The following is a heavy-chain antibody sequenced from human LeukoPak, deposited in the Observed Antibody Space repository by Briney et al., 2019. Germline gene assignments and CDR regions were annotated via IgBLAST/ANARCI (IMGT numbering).Heavy chain of an antibody. CDR2: INPSGGST. J-gene: IGHJ3*02. V-gene: IGHV1-46*01. CDR3: ARDLYCGGDCSWWAFDI. CDR1: EYTFTSYY. D-gene: IGHD2-21*02. Sequence: ASVKVSCKASEYTFTSYYMHWVRQAPGQGLEWMGIINPSGGSTSYAQKFQGRVTMTRDTSTSTVYMELSSLRSEDTAVYYCARDLYCGGDCSWWAFDIWGQGTMVTVSS.